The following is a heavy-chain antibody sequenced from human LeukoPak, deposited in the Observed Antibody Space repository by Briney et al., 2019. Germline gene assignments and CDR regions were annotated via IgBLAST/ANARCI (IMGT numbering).Heavy chain of an antibody. Sequence: GGSPRLSCAASGFTFSSYGMHWVRQAPGKGLEWVAVISYDGSNKYYADSVKGRFTISRDNSKNTLYLQMNSLRAEDTAVYYCAKDLSYCSSTSCYKGGFDYWGQGTLVTVSS. D-gene: IGHD2-2*02. J-gene: IGHJ4*02. CDR1: GFTFSSYG. V-gene: IGHV3-30*18. CDR2: ISYDGSNK. CDR3: AKDLSYCSSTSCYKGGFDY.